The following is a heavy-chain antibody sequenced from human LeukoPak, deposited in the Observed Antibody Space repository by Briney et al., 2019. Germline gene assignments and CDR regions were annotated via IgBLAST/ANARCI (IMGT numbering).Heavy chain of an antibody. J-gene: IGHJ6*03. CDR2: FDPEDGET. CDR3: ARESPVAARYYYYYMDV. Sequence: ASVKVSCKVSGYTLTELSMHWVRHAPGKGLEWMGGFDPEDGETIYAQKFQGRVTMTTDTSTSTAYMELRSLRSDDTAVYYCARESPVAARYYYYYMDVWGKGTTVTISS. V-gene: IGHV1-24*01. CDR1: GYTLTELS. D-gene: IGHD2-15*01.